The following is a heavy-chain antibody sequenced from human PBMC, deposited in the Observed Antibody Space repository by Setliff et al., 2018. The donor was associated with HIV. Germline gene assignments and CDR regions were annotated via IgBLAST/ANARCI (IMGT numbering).Heavy chain of an antibody. Sequence: ASETLSLTCTVSGGSIYGSDYYWGWIRQPPGKGPESIGSIYYSGSTYYKPSLKSRVTISVDTSKNQFSLKLSSVTAADTAVYYCVRGSDWGSFRYWGQGTLVTVSS. CDR1: GGSIYGSDYY. J-gene: IGHJ4*02. D-gene: IGHD3-16*02. CDR2: IYYSGST. V-gene: IGHV4-39*01. CDR3: VRGSDWGSFRY.